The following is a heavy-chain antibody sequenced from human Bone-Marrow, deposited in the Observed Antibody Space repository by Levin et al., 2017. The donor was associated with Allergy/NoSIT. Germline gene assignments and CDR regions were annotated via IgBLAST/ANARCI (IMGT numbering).Heavy chain of an antibody. V-gene: IGHV1-2*02. Sequence: GESLKISCKASGYTFSAYYLHWVRQAPGQGLEWMGWINPNSGGTNYAQNFQGRVTMIRDTSISTAYMELSRLRSDDTARYYCARGRARETSSWYGGGWFDPWGQGTLVTVSS. CDR2: INPNSGGT. D-gene: IGHD6-13*01. CDR3: ARGRARETSSWYGGGWFDP. CDR1: GYTFSAYY. J-gene: IGHJ5*02.